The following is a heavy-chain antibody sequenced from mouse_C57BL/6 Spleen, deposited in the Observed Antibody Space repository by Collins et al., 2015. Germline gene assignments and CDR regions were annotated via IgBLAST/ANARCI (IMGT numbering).Heavy chain of an antibody. CDR1: GYSITSDYA. CDR2: ISYSGST. J-gene: IGHJ2*01. V-gene: IGHV3-2*02. Sequence: DVQLQESGPGLVKPSQSLSLTCTVTGYSITSDYAWNWIRQFPGNKLEWMGYISYSGSTSYNPSLKSRISITRDTSKNQFFLQLNSVTTEDTATYYCASYYGSSYFDYWGQGTTLTASS. D-gene: IGHD1-1*01. CDR3: ASYYGSSYFDY.